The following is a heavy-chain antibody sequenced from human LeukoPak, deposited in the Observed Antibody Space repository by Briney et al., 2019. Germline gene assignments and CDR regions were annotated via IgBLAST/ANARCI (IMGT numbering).Heavy chain of an antibody. CDR1: GFTFSSYW. V-gene: IGHV3-7*01. CDR3: ARAGRVPTSLYYYYYMDV. J-gene: IGHJ6*03. CDR2: IKQDGSEK. D-gene: IGHD1-1*01. Sequence: VQPGGSLRLSCAASGFTFSSYWMSWVRQAPGKGLEWVANIKQDGSEKYYVDSVKGRFTISRDNAKNSLYSQMSSLRAEDTAVYYCARAGRVPTSLYYYYYMDVWGEGTTVTVSS.